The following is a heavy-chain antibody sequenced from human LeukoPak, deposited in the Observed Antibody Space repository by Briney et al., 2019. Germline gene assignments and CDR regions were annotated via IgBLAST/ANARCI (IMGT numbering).Heavy chain of an antibody. Sequence: PGGSLRLSCAASGFTFSSYGMHWVRQAPGKGLEWVAVISYDGSNKYYADSVKGRFTISRDNSKNTLYLQMNSLRAEDTAVYYCARDPLQPESHGYDCASEYFQHWGQGTLVTVSS. V-gene: IGHV3-30*03. CDR2: ISYDGSNK. J-gene: IGHJ1*01. D-gene: IGHD5-12*01. CDR1: GFTFSSYG. CDR3: ARDPLQPESHGYDCASEYFQH.